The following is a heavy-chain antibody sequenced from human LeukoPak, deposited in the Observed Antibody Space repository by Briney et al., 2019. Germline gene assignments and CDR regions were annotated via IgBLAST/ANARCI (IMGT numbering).Heavy chain of an antibody. CDR2: INPGGSSI. D-gene: IGHD1-14*01. CDR1: GFTFSSYW. CDR3: ARSNQADDY. Sequence: PGGSLRLSCAASGFTFSSYWMHWVRQVPGKGLVWVARINPGGSSITYADSVKGRFTISRDNAKNTLYLQMDSLGAEDTGVYYCARSNQADDYWGQGTLATVSS. J-gene: IGHJ4*02. V-gene: IGHV3-74*01.